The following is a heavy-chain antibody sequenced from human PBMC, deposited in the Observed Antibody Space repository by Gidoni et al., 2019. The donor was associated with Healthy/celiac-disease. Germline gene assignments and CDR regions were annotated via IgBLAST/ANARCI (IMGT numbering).Heavy chain of an antibody. CDR3: EREGLDGSGSYHWFDP. CDR2: RNTNSGNT. J-gene: IGHJ5*02. Sequence: QVQLVQSGSEVKKPGASVKVSCKASGYPFPSYDINWVRQATGQGLEWMGWRNTNSGNTGDAQKFKGRVTMTRNTSISTAYMELSSLRAEDKGVNYCEREGLDGSGSYHWFDPWGQGTLVTVSS. CDR1: GYPFPSYD. V-gene: IGHV1-8*01. D-gene: IGHD3-10*01.